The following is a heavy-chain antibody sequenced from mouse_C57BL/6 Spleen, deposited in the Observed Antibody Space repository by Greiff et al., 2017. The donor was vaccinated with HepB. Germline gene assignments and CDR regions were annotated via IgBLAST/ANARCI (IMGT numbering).Heavy chain of an antibody. V-gene: IGHV7-3*01. Sequence: DVQLQESGGGLVQPGGSLSLSCAASGFTFTDYYMSWVRQPPGKALEWLGFIRNKANGYTTEYSASVKGRFTISRDNSQSILYLQMNALRAEDSATYYCARSRHYYGSSPYAMDYWGQGTSVTVSS. CDR3: ARSRHYYGSSPYAMDY. CDR1: GFTFTDYY. J-gene: IGHJ4*01. CDR2: IRNKANGYTT. D-gene: IGHD1-1*01.